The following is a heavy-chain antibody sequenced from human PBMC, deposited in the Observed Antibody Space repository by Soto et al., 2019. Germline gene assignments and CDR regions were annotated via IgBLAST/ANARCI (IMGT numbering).Heavy chain of an antibody. Sequence: ASVKVSCKASGYTFTSYGISWVRQAPGQGLEWIGWISAYNGNTNYAQKLQGRVTMTTDTSTSTAYMELRSLRSDDTAVYYCARGNMQSYDFWSGYFSGTYYYYMDVWGKGTTVTVSS. CDR1: GYTFTSYG. CDR2: ISAYNGNT. CDR3: ARGNMQSYDFWSGYFSGTYYYYMDV. J-gene: IGHJ6*03. V-gene: IGHV1-18*01. D-gene: IGHD3-3*01.